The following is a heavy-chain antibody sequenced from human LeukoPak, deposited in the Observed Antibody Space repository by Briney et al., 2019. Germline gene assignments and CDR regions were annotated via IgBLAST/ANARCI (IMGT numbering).Heavy chain of an antibody. D-gene: IGHD6-19*01. Sequence: GGSLRLSCAASGFTFSSYGMHWVRQAPGKGLEWVAFIRYDGSNKYYADSVKGRFTISRDNSKNTLYLQMNSLRAEDTAVYYCARGGKRALTGTRSPQYFQHWGQGTLVTVSS. CDR3: ARGGKRALTGTRSPQYFQH. V-gene: IGHV3-30*02. J-gene: IGHJ1*01. CDR2: IRYDGSNK. CDR1: GFTFSSYG.